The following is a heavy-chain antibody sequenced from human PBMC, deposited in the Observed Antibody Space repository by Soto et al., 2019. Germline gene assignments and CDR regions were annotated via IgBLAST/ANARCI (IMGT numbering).Heavy chain of an antibody. J-gene: IGHJ4*02. D-gene: IGHD3-10*01. CDR2: IYYSGST. CDR1: GGSLSSGAYY. Sequence: PSETLSLTCTVSGGSLSSGAYYWSWIRQHPGKGLEWIGYIYYSGSTYYNPSLESRVTLSVDTSTKQFSLKVSSVTAADTAVYYCARVYGYYFDYWGQGTLVTVAS. CDR3: ARVYGYYFDY. V-gene: IGHV4-31*03.